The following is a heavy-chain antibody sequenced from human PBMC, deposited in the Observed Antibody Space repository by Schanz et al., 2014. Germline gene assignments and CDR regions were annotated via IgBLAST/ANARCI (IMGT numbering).Heavy chain of an antibody. J-gene: IGHJ4*02. CDR1: AFIFRSYS. CDR2: ISRSSSTI. CDR3: ARDGGSHYWVDY. D-gene: IGHD1-26*01. Sequence: EVQLVESGGGLVQPGGSLRLSCAASAFIFRSYSMHWVRQAPGKGLEWVSYISRSSSTIYYADSVRGRVTISRDNAKNSLYLQVNSLRAEGTAVYYCARDGGSHYWVDYWGQGTLVTVSS. V-gene: IGHV3-48*01.